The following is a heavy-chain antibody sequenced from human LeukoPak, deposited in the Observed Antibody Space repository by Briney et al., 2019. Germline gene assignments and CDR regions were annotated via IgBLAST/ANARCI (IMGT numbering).Heavy chain of an antibody. V-gene: IGHV3-30*04. CDR3: AKGAKRLGCCSGGTCYSNYDYYYMDV. J-gene: IGHJ6*03. CDR2: ISYDGSNK. Sequence: PGGSLRLSCAASGFTFSSYAMHWVRQAPGKGLEWVAVISYDGSNKYYADSVKGRFTISRDNSKNTLYLQMNSLRAEDTAVYYCAKGAKRLGCCSGGTCYSNYDYYYMDVWGKGTTVTISS. CDR1: GFTFSSYA. D-gene: IGHD2-15*01.